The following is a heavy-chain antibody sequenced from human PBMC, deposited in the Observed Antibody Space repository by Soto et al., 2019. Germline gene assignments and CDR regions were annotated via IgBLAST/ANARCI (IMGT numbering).Heavy chain of an antibody. CDR2: ISGSGGST. CDR3: AKDFYFWSGYYGAYFDY. D-gene: IGHD3-3*01. CDR1: GFTFSSYA. V-gene: IGHV3-23*01. J-gene: IGHJ4*02. Sequence: EVQLLESGGGLVQPGGSLRLSCAASGFTFSSYAMSWVRQAPGKGLEWVSAISGSGGSTYYADSVKGRFTISRDNSKNTLYLQMNSLRAEDRDVYYCAKDFYFWSGYYGAYFDYWGQGTLVTVSS.